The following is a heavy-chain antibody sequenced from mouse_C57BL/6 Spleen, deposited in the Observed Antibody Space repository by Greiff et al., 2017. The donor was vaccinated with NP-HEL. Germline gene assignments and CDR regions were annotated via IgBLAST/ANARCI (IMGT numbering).Heavy chain of an antibody. CDR1: GYAFSSSW. Sequence: QVQLKQSGPELVKPGASVKISCKASGYAFSSSWMNWVKQRPGKGLEWIGRIYPGDGDTNYNGKFKGKATLHADKSSSAAYMQLSSLTSEDSAVYFCATISYDYALYFDYWGKGTTLTVSS. CDR3: ATISYDYALYFDY. CDR2: IYPGDGDT. D-gene: IGHD2-4*01. V-gene: IGHV1-82*01. J-gene: IGHJ2*01.